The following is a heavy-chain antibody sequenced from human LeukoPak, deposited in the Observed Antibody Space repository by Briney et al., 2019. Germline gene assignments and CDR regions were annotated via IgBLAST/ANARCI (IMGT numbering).Heavy chain of an antibody. J-gene: IGHJ4*02. CDR2: INPNSDGA. V-gene: IGHV1-2*02. D-gene: IGHD6-19*01. Sequence: ASVKVSCKASGYNFIGYYIHWVRQAPGQGLEWMGWINPNSDGANYAQKFQGRVTMTRDMSISTAYMELSRLRYDDTAVYYCATHIDSSGWYGAVDYWGQGTLVTVSS. CDR3: ATHIDSSGWYGAVDY. CDR1: GYNFIGYY.